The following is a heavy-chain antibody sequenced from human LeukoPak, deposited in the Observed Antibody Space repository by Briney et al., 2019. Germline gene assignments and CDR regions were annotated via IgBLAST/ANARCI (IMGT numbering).Heavy chain of an antibody. J-gene: IGHJ5*02. CDR3: VRGRDYVGVAASLDL. D-gene: IGHD4-17*01. CDR1: GFTFSSYS. CDR2: ISSRSITI. Sequence: GGSLRLSCAASGFTFSSYSMNWIRLTPGKGLEWVSYISSRSITIYYVDPVKGRFTISRDDAKNSLSLQMNNLRAEDTALYYCVRGRDYVGVAASLDLWGRGTLVTVS. V-gene: IGHV3-48*04.